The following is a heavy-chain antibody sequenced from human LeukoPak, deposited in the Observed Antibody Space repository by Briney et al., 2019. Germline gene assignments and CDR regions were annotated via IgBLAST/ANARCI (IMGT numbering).Heavy chain of an antibody. V-gene: IGHV4-59*08. CDR1: GGSISSYY. CDR2: IYYSGST. Sequence: SETLSLTCTVSGGSISSYYWSWIRQPPGKGLEWIGYIYYSGSTNYNPSLKSRVTISVDTSKNQFSLKLSSVTAADTAVYYCARGGSKRGQQWLKNWGQGTLVTVSS. CDR3: ARGGSKRGQQWLKN. J-gene: IGHJ4*02. D-gene: IGHD6-19*01.